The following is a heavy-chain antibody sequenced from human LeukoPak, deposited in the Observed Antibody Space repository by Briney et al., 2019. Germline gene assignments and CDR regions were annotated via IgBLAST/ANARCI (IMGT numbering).Heavy chain of an antibody. J-gene: IGHJ4*02. CDR3: ARDQDYFDSSGYHEY. CDR2: IWYDGSNN. D-gene: IGHD3-22*01. Sequence: PGRSLRLSCAASGFTFSTYGMYWVRQAPGKGLEWVAVIWYDGSNNYYADSVRGRFTISRDKHKNTLYLQMSRLSAEDTSVYYCARDQDYFDSSGYHEYWGQGTLVTVSS. CDR1: GFTFSTYG. V-gene: IGHV3-33*01.